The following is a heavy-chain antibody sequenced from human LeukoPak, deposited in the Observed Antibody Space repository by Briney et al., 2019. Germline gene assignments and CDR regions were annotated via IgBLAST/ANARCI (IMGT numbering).Heavy chain of an antibody. V-gene: IGHV3-23*01. J-gene: IGHJ4*02. Sequence: GGSLRLSCAASGFTFSSYGMSWVRQAPGKGLEWVSSISGSGGSTYYADSVKGRFTISRDNSKTTPYLQMNRLRAEDTAVYYCAKISGYYLSDYWGQGTLVTVSS. D-gene: IGHD3-22*01. CDR3: AKISGYYLSDY. CDR1: GFTFSSYG. CDR2: ISGSGGST.